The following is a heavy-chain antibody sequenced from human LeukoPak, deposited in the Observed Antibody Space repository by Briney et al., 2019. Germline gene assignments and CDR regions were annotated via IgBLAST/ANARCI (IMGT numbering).Heavy chain of an antibody. CDR1: GITLKNYW. CDR3: ARGPGFRSYY. J-gene: IGHJ4*02. CDR2: IKQDESQI. Sequence: GGSLRLSCSASGITLKNYWMTWVRQAPGKGLEWVANIKQDESQIFYLDSVKGRFTISKDNAKNSVYLQMNNLRVEDTAVYYCARGPGFRSYYWGQGALGTVSS. V-gene: IGHV3-7*04.